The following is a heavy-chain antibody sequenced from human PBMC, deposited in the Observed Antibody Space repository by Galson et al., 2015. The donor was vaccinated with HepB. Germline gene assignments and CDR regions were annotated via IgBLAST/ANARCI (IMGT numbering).Heavy chain of an antibody. CDR1: GFKFSDYG. D-gene: IGHD3-16*01. Sequence: SLRLSCAASGFKFSDYGMHWVRQAPGKGLEWVALIWYDGSNKYYADSVKGRFTISRDNSKNTLSLQMNSLRAEDTAVYYCARDILPPSFTGNWYFDSWGQGRLVIVSS. CDR2: IWYDGSNK. J-gene: IGHJ4*02. CDR3: ARDILPPSFTGNWYFDS. V-gene: IGHV3-33*01.